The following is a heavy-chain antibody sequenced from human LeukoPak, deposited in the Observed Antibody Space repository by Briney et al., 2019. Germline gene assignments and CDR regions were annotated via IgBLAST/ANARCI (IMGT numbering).Heavy chain of an antibody. Sequence: GASVKVSCKVSGYTLTELSMHWVRQAPGQGLEWMGWISAYNGNTNYAQKLQGRVTMTTDTSTSTAYMELRSLRSDDTAVYYCARDGRIVGATTHYYYGMDVWGQGTTVTVSS. J-gene: IGHJ6*02. V-gene: IGHV1-18*01. D-gene: IGHD1-26*01. CDR3: ARDGRIVGATTHYYYGMDV. CDR2: ISAYNGNT. CDR1: GYTLTELS.